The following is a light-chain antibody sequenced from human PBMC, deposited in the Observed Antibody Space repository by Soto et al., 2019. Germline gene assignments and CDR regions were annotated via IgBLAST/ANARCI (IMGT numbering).Light chain of an antibody. CDR2: LGS. Sequence: DIVMTQSPLSLPVTPGEPASISCRSSQSLLHRSGYNYLTWYLQKPGQSPQLLIYLGSSLASGVPDRFSGSGSGTDFTLKISRVEAEDVGVYYCMQALQTPLTFGGGTKVEIK. CDR1: QSLLHRSGYNY. CDR3: MQALQTPLT. J-gene: IGKJ4*01. V-gene: IGKV2-28*01.